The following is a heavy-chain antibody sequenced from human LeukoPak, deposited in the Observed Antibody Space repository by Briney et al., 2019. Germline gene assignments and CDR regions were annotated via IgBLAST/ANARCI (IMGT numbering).Heavy chain of an antibody. CDR3: ARLHQQQLSV. CDR2: IYYSGTT. CDR1: GDSISSSTYF. Sequence: SETLFLTCAVSGDSISSSTYFWGWIRQPPGKGLEWIGTIYYSGTTYYNSSLKSRVTISVDTSKNQFSLRLSSVTAADTAVYYCARLHQQQLSVWGQGTMVTVSS. J-gene: IGHJ3*01. D-gene: IGHD6-13*01. V-gene: IGHV4-39*01.